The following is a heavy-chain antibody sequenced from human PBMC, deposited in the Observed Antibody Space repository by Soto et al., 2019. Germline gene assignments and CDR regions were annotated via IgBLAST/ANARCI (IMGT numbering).Heavy chain of an antibody. Sequence: QVPLVESGGGVVQPGRSLRLSCAASGFTFSSYGMHWVRQAPGKGLEWVAVISYDGSNKYYADSVKGRFTISRDNSKNTLYLQMNSLRAEDTAVYYCAKEKGNYYGSGSYIPYYYYGMDVCRQGTTVTVSS. CDR3: AKEKGNYYGSGSYIPYYYYGMDV. D-gene: IGHD3-10*01. J-gene: IGHJ6*02. CDR2: ISYDGSNK. V-gene: IGHV3-30*18. CDR1: GFTFSSYG.